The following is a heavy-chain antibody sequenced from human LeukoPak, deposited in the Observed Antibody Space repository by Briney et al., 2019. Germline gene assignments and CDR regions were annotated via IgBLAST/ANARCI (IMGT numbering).Heavy chain of an antibody. CDR1: GFTFSSYG. CDR3: ARGPYDSSGYYYGAPIYY. CDR2: IWYDGSNK. D-gene: IGHD3-22*01. V-gene: IGHV3-33*01. Sequence: GGSLRLSCAASGFTFSSYGMHWVRQAPGKGLEWVAVIWYDGSNKYYADSVKGRFTISRDNSKNTLYLQMNSLRAEDTAVYYCARGPYDSSGYYYGAPIYYWGQGTLVTVSS. J-gene: IGHJ4*02.